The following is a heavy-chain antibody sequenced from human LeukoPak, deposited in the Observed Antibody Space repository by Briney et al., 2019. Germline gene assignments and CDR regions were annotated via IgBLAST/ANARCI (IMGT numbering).Heavy chain of an antibody. Sequence: SQTLSLTCAVSGASISSGGYSWTWIRQPPGKGLEWIGNLYYGGSTDYNPSLKSRVTMSVDRSKNQFSLNLSSVTAADTAVYYCARAKEITMVRGLIITFYFNYWGQGTLVTVSS. CDR3: ARAKEITMVRGLIITFYFNY. CDR2: LYYGGST. J-gene: IGHJ4*02. CDR1: GASISSGGYS. D-gene: IGHD3-10*01. V-gene: IGHV4-30-2*01.